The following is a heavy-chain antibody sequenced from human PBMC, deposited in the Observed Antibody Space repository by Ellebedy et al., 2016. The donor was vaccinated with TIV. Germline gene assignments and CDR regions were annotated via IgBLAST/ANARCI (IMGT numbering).Heavy chain of an antibody. CDR1: GFTFDDHG. D-gene: IGHD7-27*01. J-gene: IGHJ6*02. V-gene: IGHV3-20*04. CDR3: ARGYYTGGYNSGNIMDV. Sequence: GESLKISCAASGFTFDDHGMSWVRQGPGKGLEWVSGSNWKGDSAGYADSVKGRFTISRDNAKNSLYLQMNSLRTEDKALYYCARGYYTGGYNSGNIMDVWGQGTTVTVSS. CDR2: SNWKGDSA.